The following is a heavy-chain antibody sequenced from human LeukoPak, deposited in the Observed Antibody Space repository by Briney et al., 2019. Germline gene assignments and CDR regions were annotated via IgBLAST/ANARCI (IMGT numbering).Heavy chain of an antibody. Sequence: PGGSLRLSCAASGFTFSSYAMHWVRQAPGKGLEYVSAISSNGGSTYYANSVKGRFTISRDNSRNTLYLQMGSLRAEDMAVYYCARVTGPRDYWGQGTLVTVSS. CDR3: ARVTGPRDY. V-gene: IGHV3-64*01. CDR2: ISSNGGST. J-gene: IGHJ4*02. CDR1: GFTFSSYA.